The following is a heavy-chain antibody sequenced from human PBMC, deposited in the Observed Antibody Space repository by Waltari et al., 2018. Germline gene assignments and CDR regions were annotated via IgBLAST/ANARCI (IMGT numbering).Heavy chain of an antibody. CDR1: GFTVGNNY. CDR3: ARNVGELGV. V-gene: IGHV3-66*01. D-gene: IGHD3-16*01. Sequence: EVQLVESGGGLVQPGGSLRLSCVASGFTVGNNYLGGVRQAPGKGLEWVSLVYSGGNTRDADSVKGRFTISRDGSKNTVYLQMTSLRAEDTAVYYCARNVGELGVWGQGTTVTVSS. CDR2: VYSGGNT. J-gene: IGHJ6*02.